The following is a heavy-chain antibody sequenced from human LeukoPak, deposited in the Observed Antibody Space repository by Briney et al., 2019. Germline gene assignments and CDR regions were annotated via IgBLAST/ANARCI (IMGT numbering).Heavy chain of an antibody. J-gene: IGHJ4*02. D-gene: IGHD3-10*01. CDR3: ARRGGSRITMVRGVRYYYFDY. CDR2: IRYDGSNK. Sequence: GGSLRLSCAASGFTFSSYGMHWVRQAPGKGLEWVAFIRYDGSNKYYADSVKGRFTISRDNSKNTLYLQMKSLRAEDTAVYYCARRGGSRITMVRGVRYYYFDYWGQGTLVTVSS. V-gene: IGHV3-30*02. CDR1: GFTFSSYG.